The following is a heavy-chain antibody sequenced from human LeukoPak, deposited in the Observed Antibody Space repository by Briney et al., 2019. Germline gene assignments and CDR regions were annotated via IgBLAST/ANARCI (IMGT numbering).Heavy chain of an antibody. CDR2: ISGSGGST. J-gene: IGHJ4*02. V-gene: IGHV3-23*01. CDR3: AKEGRGMGAATIDY. D-gene: IGHD1-26*01. Sequence: TGGSLRLSCAASGFTFFNAWMTWVRQAPGKGLEWVSGISGSGGSTYYADSVGRFSISRDNSNNTLYLQMTSLRAEDTAVYYCAKEGRGMGAATIDYWGQGTLVTVSS. CDR1: GFTFFNAW.